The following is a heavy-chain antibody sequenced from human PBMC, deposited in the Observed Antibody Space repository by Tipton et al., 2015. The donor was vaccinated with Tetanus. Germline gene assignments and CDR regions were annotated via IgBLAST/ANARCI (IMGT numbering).Heavy chain of an antibody. J-gene: IGHJ6*02. Sequence: TLSLTCTVPGGSISSFYWHWIRQPPGKGLEWIAYIYQNGDANYNPSLQSRVTISVDTSKNQFSLQLAFVTAADTAIYYCARERIEAFHYHGLDVWGPGTTVTVSS. V-gene: IGHV4-59*01. D-gene: IGHD2-21*01. CDR1: GGSISSFY. CDR3: ARERIEAFHYHGLDV. CDR2: IYQNGDA.